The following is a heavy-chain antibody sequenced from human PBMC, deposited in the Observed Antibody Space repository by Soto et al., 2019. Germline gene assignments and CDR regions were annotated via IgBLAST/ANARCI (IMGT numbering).Heavy chain of an antibody. Sequence: GGSLRLSCAASGFTFSSYAMSWVRQAPGKGLEWVSTISGSGGTTYYADSVKGRFTISRDNSKNNLYLQMNSLRAEDTAVYYWARGRIAMNGSDYWGQGTLVTVSS. J-gene: IGHJ4*02. CDR1: GFTFSSYA. D-gene: IGHD6-13*01. CDR2: ISGSGGTT. CDR3: ARGRIAMNGSDY. V-gene: IGHV3-23*01.